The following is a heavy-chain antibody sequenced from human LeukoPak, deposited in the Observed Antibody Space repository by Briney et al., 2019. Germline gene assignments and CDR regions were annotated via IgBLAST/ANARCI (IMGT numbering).Heavy chain of an antibody. D-gene: IGHD6-19*01. CDR2: VTTKPNNYAT. V-gene: IGHV3-73*01. CDR3: TTYRSGHY. J-gene: IGHJ4*02. CDR1: GLIFSGSD. Sequence: GGSLKLSCAASGLIFSGSDMHWVRQASGKGLEWVGRVTTKPNNYATTYGASVKGRFTISRDDSANTAYLQMNSLKAEDTAVYYCTTYRSGHYWGQGTLVTVSS.